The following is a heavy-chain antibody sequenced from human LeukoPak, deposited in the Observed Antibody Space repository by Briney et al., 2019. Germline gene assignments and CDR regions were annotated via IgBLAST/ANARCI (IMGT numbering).Heavy chain of an antibody. CDR2: ISGSGGST. Sequence: GGSLRLSCAASGFTFSSYEMNWVRQAPGKGLEWVSAISGSGGSTYYAGSVKGRFTISRDNSKNTLYLQMNSLRAADTAVYYCAKDGPRRIPYYMDVWGKGTTVTVSS. CDR3: AKDGPRRIPYYMDV. CDR1: GFTFSSYE. V-gene: IGHV3-23*01. J-gene: IGHJ6*03.